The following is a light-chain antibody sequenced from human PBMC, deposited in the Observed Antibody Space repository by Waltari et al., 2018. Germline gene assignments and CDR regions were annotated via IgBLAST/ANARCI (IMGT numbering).Light chain of an antibody. J-gene: IGLJ2*01. Sequence: QSALTQPASVSGSPGQSITISCTGTSSDVGGYNYVSWYQQHPGKAPKLSIYGFSNRPSGVSNRFSGSKSGNTASLTISGLQAEDEADYYCSSYTSSSTLFGGGTKLTVL. CDR1: SSDVGGYNY. CDR3: SSYTSSSTL. CDR2: GFS. V-gene: IGLV2-14*01.